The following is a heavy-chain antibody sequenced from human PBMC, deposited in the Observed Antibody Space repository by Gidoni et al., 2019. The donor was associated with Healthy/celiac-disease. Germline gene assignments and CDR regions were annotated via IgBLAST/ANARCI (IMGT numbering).Heavy chain of an antibody. J-gene: IGHJ6*03. V-gene: IGHV1-18*01. CDR1: GYTFTSYG. CDR3: AREYCSSTSCYTPEYYYYMDV. D-gene: IGHD2-2*02. CDR2: ISAYNGNT. Sequence: QVQLVQSGAEVKKPGASVKVSCKASGYTFTSYGISWVRQAPGHGLEWMGWISAYNGNTNYAQKLQGRVTMTTDTSTSTAYMELRSLRSDDTAVYYCAREYCSSTSCYTPEYYYYMDVWGKGTTVTVSS.